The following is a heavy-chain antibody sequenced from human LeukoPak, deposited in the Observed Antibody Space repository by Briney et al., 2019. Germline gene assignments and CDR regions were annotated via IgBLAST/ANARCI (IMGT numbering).Heavy chain of an antibody. J-gene: IGHJ4*02. D-gene: IGHD6-13*01. CDR1: GGSTSSSDYY. CDR3: ARGSWYGYFDY. Sequence: SETLSLTCSVSGGSTSSSDYYWAWLRQSPGKGLEWIGTSFYTGNTYFNPSLKSRVTISVDTSKNQFSLKLSSVTAADTAVCYCARGSWYGYFDYWGQGTLVTVSS. CDR2: SFYTGNT. V-gene: IGHV4-39*07.